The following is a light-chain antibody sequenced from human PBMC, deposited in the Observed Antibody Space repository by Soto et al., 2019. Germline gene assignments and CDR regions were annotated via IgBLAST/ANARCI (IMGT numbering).Light chain of an antibody. V-gene: IGKV3-20*01. J-gene: IGKJ1*01. CDR1: QSVSSSY. CDR2: GAS. Sequence: EIVLTQSPGTLSLSPGERATLSCRASQSVSSSYLAWYQQKPGQAPRLLIYGASSRATGIPDRFSGSGSGTEFTITISRLEPEDFAVYYCQQYGSSSWTFGQGTKVEIK. CDR3: QQYGSSSWT.